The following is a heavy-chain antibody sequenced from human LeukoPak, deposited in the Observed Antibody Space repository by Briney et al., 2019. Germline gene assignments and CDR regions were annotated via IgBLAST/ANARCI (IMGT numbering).Heavy chain of an antibody. J-gene: IGHJ4*02. D-gene: IGHD1-1*01. V-gene: IGHV3-21*01. CDR1: GFSFSTYA. CDR2: ISPSGSAI. Sequence: GGSLRLSCAASGFSFSTYAMNWVRQAPGRGLEWVSSISPSGSAIFYAHSVKGRFTISRDNAKNSLYLQMNSLRAEDTALYFCASGIRERGFDSWGQGTLVTVSS. CDR3: ASGIRERGFDS.